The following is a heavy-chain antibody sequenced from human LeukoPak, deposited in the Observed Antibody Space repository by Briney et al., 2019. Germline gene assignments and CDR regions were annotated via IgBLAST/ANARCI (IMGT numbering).Heavy chain of an antibody. CDR3: ARGRHYYGSGSYYRAIEDY. CDR2: INHSGST. CDR1: GGSFSGYY. V-gene: IGHV4-34*01. J-gene: IGHJ4*02. Sequence: SETLSLTFAVYGGSFSGYYWSWIRQPPGKGLEWIGEINHSGSTNYNPSLKSRVTISVDTSKNQFSLKLSSVTAADTAVYYCARGRHYYGSGSYYRAIEDYWGQGTLVTVSS. D-gene: IGHD3-10*01.